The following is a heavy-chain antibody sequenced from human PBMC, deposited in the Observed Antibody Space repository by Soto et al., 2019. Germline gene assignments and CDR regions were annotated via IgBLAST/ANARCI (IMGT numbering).Heavy chain of an antibody. D-gene: IGHD3-3*01. Sequence: SETLSLTCAVSGGSISSSNWWSWVRQPPGKGLEWIGEIFHSGSTNYNPSLKSRVTISVDKSKNQFSLKLSSVTAADTAVYYCARDRYDFWSGFPGTFDYWGQGTLVTVSS. J-gene: IGHJ4*02. V-gene: IGHV4-4*02. CDR3: ARDRYDFWSGFPGTFDY. CDR1: GGSISSSNW. CDR2: IFHSGST.